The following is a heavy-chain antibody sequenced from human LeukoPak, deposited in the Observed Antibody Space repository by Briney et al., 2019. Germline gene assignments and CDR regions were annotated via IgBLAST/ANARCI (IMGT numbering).Heavy chain of an antibody. CDR3: AQSTVTFYYFDY. Sequence: QPGGSLRLSCAASGFTFSSYAMPWVRQAPGKGLEWVAVISYDGSNKYYADSVKGRFTISRDNSKNTLYLQMSSLRAEDTAPYYCAQSTVTFYYFDYWGQGTLVTVSS. CDR1: GFTFSSYA. J-gene: IGHJ4*02. CDR2: ISYDGSNK. D-gene: IGHD4-17*01. V-gene: IGHV3-30-3*01.